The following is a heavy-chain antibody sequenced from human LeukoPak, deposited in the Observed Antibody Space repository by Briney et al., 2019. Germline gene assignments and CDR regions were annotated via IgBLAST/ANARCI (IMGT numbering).Heavy chain of an antibody. Sequence: ASVKVSCKASGYTFTGYYMHWVRQAPGQGLEWMGWINPNSGGTNYAQKLQGRVTMTTDTSTSTAYMELRSLRSDDTAVYYCARGSFGVAPPGDYWGQGTLVTVSS. J-gene: IGHJ4*02. V-gene: IGHV1-2*02. CDR2: INPNSGGT. D-gene: IGHD3-3*01. CDR3: ARGSFGVAPPGDY. CDR1: GYTFTGYY.